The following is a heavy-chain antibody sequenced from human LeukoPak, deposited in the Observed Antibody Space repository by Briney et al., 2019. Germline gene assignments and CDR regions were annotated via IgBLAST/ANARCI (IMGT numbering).Heavy chain of an antibody. V-gene: IGHV3-30*18. CDR3: AKDYGSTGWYGGDY. CDR2: ISFDGSNK. J-gene: IGHJ4*02. CDR1: GLTFSNYG. Sequence: QTGRSLRLSCAPSGLTFSNYGMQWVRQAPGKGLEWVAVISFDGSNKYYAHCVKGRFTLSRDNYKTTLYLQMHSLRAEDTAVFYCAKDYGSTGWYGGDYWGQGTLVSVSS. D-gene: IGHD6-19*01.